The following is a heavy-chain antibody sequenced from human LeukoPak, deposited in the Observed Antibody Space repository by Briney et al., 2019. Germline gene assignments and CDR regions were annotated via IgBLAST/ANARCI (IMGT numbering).Heavy chain of an antibody. CDR2: INPSGGST. V-gene: IGHV1-46*01. CDR3: AREDITDSSAFDI. Sequence: ASVKVSCKASGYTFTSYYMHWVRQAPRQGLEWMGIINPSGGSTSYAQKFQGRVTMTRDMSTSTVYMELSSLRSEDTAVYYCAREDITDSSAFDIWGQGTMVTVSS. D-gene: IGHD3-22*01. J-gene: IGHJ3*02. CDR1: GYTFTSYY.